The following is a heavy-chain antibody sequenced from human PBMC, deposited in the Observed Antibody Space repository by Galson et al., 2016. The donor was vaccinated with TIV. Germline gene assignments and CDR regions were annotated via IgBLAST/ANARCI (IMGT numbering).Heavy chain of an antibody. CDR3: ARGGQLVRYFDY. D-gene: IGHD6-6*01. Sequence: SVKVSCKASAYTFTGYYIHWMRQSPGQGLVWLGRITPAFGTTDVAQKFQGRVAITADKSTTTIYMDLSSLKSDDTGFYYCARGGQLVRYFDYWGQGSLVTVSS. CDR1: AYTFTGYY. J-gene: IGHJ4*02. CDR2: ITPAFGTT. V-gene: IGHV1-69*06.